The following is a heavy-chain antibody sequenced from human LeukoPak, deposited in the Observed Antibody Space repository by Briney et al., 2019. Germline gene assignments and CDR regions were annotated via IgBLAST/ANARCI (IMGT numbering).Heavy chain of an antibody. CDR2: INHSGST. J-gene: IGHJ5*02. CDR3: ARGLWFGP. Sequence: ASETLSLTCAVYGGSFSGYYWNWIRQPPGKGLEWIGEINHSGSTNYNPSLKSRVTISVDTSKNQFSLKLSSVTAADTAVYYCARGLWFGPWGQGTLVTVSS. CDR1: GGSFSGYY. V-gene: IGHV4-34*01.